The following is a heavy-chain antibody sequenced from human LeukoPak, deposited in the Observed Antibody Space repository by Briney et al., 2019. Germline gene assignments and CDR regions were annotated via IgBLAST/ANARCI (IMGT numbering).Heavy chain of an antibody. CDR1: GFTFSSYA. D-gene: IGHD5-18*01. V-gene: IGHV3-23*01. J-gene: IGHJ4*02. Sequence: GGSLRLSCAASGFTFSSYAMGWVRQAPGKGLEWVSAITASGGNTYYADSVKGRFTISRDNSKNTLYLQVNSLRAEDTAVYYCAKGNGSSYGRYYFDYWGQGTLVTVSS. CDR3: AKGNGSSYGRYYFDY. CDR2: ITASGGNT.